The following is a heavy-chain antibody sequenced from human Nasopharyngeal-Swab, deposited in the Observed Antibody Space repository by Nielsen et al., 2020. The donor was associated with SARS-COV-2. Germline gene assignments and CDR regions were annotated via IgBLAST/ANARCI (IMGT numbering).Heavy chain of an antibody. CDR2: ISSSGTTT. CDR3: AKAHGNSWYSSLDY. J-gene: IGHJ4*02. D-gene: IGHD6-13*01. CDR1: GFTFSNYA. V-gene: IGHV3-23*01. Sequence: GESLKISCAASGFTFSNYAMSWVRQAPGKGLEWVSTISSSGTTTYYADSVKGRFTTSSDRSKNTLFLQMNSLRAEDTAVYYCAKAHGNSWYSSLDYWGQGTLVTVSS.